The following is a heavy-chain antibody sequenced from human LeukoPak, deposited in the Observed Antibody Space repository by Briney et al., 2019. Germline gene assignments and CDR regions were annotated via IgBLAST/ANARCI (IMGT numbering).Heavy chain of an antibody. Sequence: SETLSLTCAVSGYSISSGYYWGWIRQPPGKGLEWIGSIYHSGSTYYNPSLKTRVTISVDTSKNPFSLKLSSVTAADTAVYYCARLGGYDSLTVDYWGQGTLVTVSS. CDR1: GYSISSGYY. CDR3: ARLGGYDSLTVDY. D-gene: IGHD3-9*01. J-gene: IGHJ4*02. V-gene: IGHV4-38-2*01. CDR2: IYHSGST.